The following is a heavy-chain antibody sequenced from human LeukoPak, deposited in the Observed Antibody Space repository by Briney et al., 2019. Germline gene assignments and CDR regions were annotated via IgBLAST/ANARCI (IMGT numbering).Heavy chain of an antibody. CDR2: ISSSSSTI. J-gene: IGHJ4*02. D-gene: IGHD1-26*01. CDR1: GFTFSSYS. Sequence: GGSLRLSCAASGFTFSSYSMNWVRQAPGKGLEWVSYISSSSSTIYYADSVKGRFTISRDNAKNSLYLQMNSLRAEDTAVYYCATEGIVGGGAHFDYWGQGTLVTVSS. CDR3: ATEGIVGGGAHFDY. V-gene: IGHV3-48*04.